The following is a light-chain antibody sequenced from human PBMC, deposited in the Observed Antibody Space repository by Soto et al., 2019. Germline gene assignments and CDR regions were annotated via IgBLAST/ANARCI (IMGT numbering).Light chain of an antibody. CDR3: QQYNGYWT. CDR1: QSISDS. J-gene: IGKJ1*01. Sequence: DIQMTQSPSTLSASVGDRVTITCRASQSISDSLAWYQQKPGKAPKLLIYESSNVKSGVTSRFSGSGSGTEYTLTISSLQPDDFASYDCQQYNGYWTFGQGTKVEIK. V-gene: IGKV1-5*03. CDR2: ESS.